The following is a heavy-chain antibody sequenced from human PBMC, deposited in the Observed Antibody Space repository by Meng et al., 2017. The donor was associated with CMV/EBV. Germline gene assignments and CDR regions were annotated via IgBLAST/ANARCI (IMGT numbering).Heavy chain of an antibody. J-gene: IGHJ6*02. CDR1: GFTFSSYS. D-gene: IGHD2-2*02. V-gene: IGHV3-48*04. CDR2: ISSSSSTI. CDR3: ARAGTIYCSSTSCYTGFWSGNYYYGMDV. Sequence: GESLKISCAASGFTFSSYSMNWVRQAPGKGLERVSYISSSSSTIYYADSVKGRFTISRDNAKNSLYLQMNSLRAEDTAVYYCARAGTIYCSSTSCYTGFWSGNYYYGMDVWGQGTTVTVSS.